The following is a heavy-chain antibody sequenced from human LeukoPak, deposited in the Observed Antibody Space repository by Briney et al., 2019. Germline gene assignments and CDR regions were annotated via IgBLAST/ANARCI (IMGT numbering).Heavy chain of an antibody. J-gene: IGHJ4*02. CDR1: GFTFSSYS. CDR3: AREHNFFYYDSSGYYPSPFDY. CDR2: ISSSSSTI. V-gene: IGHV3-48*04. D-gene: IGHD3-22*01. Sequence: GGSLRLSCAASGFTFSSYSMNWVRQAPGKGLEWVSYISSSSSTIYYADSVKGRFTISRDNAKNSLYLQMNSLRAEDTAVYYCAREHNFFYYDSSGYYPSPFDYWGQGTLVTVSS.